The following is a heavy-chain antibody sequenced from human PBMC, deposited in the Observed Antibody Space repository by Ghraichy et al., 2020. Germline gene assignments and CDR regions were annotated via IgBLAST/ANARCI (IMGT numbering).Heavy chain of an antibody. D-gene: IGHD6-19*01. CDR2: ISSSSSYI. J-gene: IGHJ6*02. CDR3: ARDQGLFGPGQWLEKIWYYYYGMDV. V-gene: IGHV3-21*01. CDR1: GFTFSSYS. Sequence: GGSLRLSCAASGFTFSSYSMNWVRQAPGKGLEWVSSISSSSSYIYYADSVKGRFTISRDNAKNSLYLQMNSLRAEDTAVYYCARDQGLFGPGQWLEKIWYYYYGMDVWGQGTTVTVSS.